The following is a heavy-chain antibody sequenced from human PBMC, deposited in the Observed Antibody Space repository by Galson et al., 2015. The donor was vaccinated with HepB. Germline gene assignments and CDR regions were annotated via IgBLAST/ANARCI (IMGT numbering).Heavy chain of an antibody. CDR2: IATGNTHM. Sequence: SLRLSCAASGFTLSTYNMNWVRQAPGKGPEWVSFIATGNTHMKYAESVKGRFTISRDDAKNSLYLQMGSLRAEDTAIYYCARDLSTSRRAYDIWGQGTLVTVSS. D-gene: IGHD2-2*01. CDR3: ARDLSTSRRAYDI. V-gene: IGHV3-21*01. J-gene: IGHJ3*02. CDR1: GFTLSTYN.